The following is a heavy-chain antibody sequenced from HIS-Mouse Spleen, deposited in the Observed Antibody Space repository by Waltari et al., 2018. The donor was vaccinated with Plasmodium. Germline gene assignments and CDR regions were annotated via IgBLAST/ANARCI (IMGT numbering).Heavy chain of an antibody. D-gene: IGHD6-13*01. Sequence: EVQLVESGGGLVQPGGSLRLSCAASGFTFSSYWMHWVRQAPGKGLVWVLSSNSDGSSTRAAASVKGRFTISRDNAKNTLYLQMNSLRAEDTAVYYCARTIAAAGTGDAFDMWGQGTMVTVSS. CDR2: SNSDGSST. CDR1: GFTFSSYW. J-gene: IGHJ3*02. CDR3: ARTIAAAGTGDAFDM. V-gene: IGHV3-74*01.